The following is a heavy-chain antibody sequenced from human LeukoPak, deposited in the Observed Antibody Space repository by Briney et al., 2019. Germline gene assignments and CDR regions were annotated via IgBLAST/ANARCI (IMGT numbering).Heavy chain of an antibody. CDR1: GGTFSSYA. V-gene: IGHV1-69*05. D-gene: IGHD3-3*01. CDR3: ARVVYYDFWSGYPDY. Sequence: GASVKVSCKXSGGTFSSYAISWVRQAPGQGLEWMGGIIPIFGTANYAQKFQGRVTITTDESTSTAYMELSSLRSEDTAVYYCARVVYYDFWSGYPDYWGQGTLVTVSS. CDR2: IIPIFGTA. J-gene: IGHJ4*02.